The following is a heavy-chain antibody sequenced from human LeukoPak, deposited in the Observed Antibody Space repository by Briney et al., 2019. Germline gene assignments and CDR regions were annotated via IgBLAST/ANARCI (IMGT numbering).Heavy chain of an antibody. J-gene: IGHJ6*03. Sequence: GASVKVSCKASGGTFSSYTISWVRQAPGQGLEWMARIIPILGIANYAQKFQGRVTITADKSTSTAYMELSSLRSEDTAVYYCARGGPLDPAVVAATRGMDVWGKGTTVTVSS. D-gene: IGHD2-15*01. CDR3: ARGGPLDPAVVAATRGMDV. V-gene: IGHV1-69*02. CDR1: GGTFSSYT. CDR2: IIPILGIA.